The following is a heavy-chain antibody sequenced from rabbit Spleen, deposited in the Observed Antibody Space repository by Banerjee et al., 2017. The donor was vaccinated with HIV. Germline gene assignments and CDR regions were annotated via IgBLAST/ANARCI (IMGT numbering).Heavy chain of an antibody. V-gene: IGHV1S45*01. D-gene: IGHD1-1*01. CDR2: INAVTGKA. Sequence: QERLVESGGGLVQPEGSLTLSCTASGFSFSNKAVMCWVRQAPGKGLEWIACINAVTGKAVYASWAKGRYTFSKTSSTTVTLEMTSLTAADTATYFCARDLPGVIGWNFGWWGPGTLVTVS. CDR1: GFSFSNKAV. J-gene: IGHJ4*01. CDR3: ARDLPGVIGWNFGW.